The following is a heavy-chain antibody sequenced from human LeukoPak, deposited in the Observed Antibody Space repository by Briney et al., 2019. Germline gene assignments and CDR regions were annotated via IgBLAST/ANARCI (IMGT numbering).Heavy chain of an antibody. CDR1: GYTLTELS. V-gene: IGHV1-24*01. CDR2: FDPEDGET. Sequence: ASVKVSCKVSGYTLTELSMHWVRQAPGKGLEWMGGFDPEDGETIYAQKLQGRVTMTTDTSTSTAYMELRSLRSDDTAVYYCARVRGYYDSRGYYYRGVFSLEYFQHWGQGTLVTVSS. D-gene: IGHD3-22*01. J-gene: IGHJ1*01. CDR3: ARVRGYYDSRGYYYRGVFSLEYFQH.